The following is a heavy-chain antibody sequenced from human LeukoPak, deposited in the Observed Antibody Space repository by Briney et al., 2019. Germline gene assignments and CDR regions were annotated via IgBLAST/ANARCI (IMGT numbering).Heavy chain of an antibody. J-gene: IGHJ4*02. D-gene: IGHD4-17*01. CDR2: MKEDGGAE. Sequence: GGSLRLSCAVSGFTFSSSWMNWVRQAPGKGLEWVANMKEDGGAENYVDSVKGRFTISRDSAKNSLHLQMNSLRAEDTAAYYCARDLRGYGEIAYWGQGTLVTVSS. CDR3: ARDLRGYGEIAY. CDR1: GFTFSSSW. V-gene: IGHV3-7*01.